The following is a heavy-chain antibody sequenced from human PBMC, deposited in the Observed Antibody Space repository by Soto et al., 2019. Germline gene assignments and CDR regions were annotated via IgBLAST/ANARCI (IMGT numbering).Heavy chain of an antibody. Sequence: QLHLQESGPGRVKPSETLSLTCSVSGGSISTSGSYWGWVRQAPEKGLEWIGSAYYVGTINYITSLNRRVAIPADTSKNQFSLKLPSVTAADTAVYYCASLPLVRGVPAWGQGTLVTVSS. CDR1: GGSISTSGSY. J-gene: IGHJ5*02. CDR2: AYYVGTI. CDR3: ASLPLVRGVPA. D-gene: IGHD3-10*01. V-gene: IGHV4-39*01.